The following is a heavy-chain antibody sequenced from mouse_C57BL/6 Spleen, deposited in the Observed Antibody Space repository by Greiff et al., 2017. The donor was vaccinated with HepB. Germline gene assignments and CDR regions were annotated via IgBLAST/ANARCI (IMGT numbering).Heavy chain of an antibody. CDR1: GYAFTNYL. V-gene: IGHV1-54*01. Sequence: VQLQQSGAELVRPGTSVKVSCKASGYAFTNYLIEWVKQRPGQGLEWIGVINPGSGGTNYNEKFKGKATLTADKSSSTAYMQLSSLTSEDSAVYFCARGLRGYVDVWGTGTTVTVSS. D-gene: IGHD1-1*01. CDR3: ARGLRGYVDV. J-gene: IGHJ1*03. CDR2: INPGSGGT.